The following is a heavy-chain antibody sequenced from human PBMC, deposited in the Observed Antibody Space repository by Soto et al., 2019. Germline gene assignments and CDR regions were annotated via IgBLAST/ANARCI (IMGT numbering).Heavy chain of an antibody. Sequence: PGGSLRLSCAASGFTFSSYSMNWVRQAPGKGLEWVSSISSSSSYIYYADSVKGRFTISRDNAKNSLYLQMNSLRAEDTAVYYCASRAVVTAHEPTYWGQGTLVTVSS. CDR1: GFTFSSYS. J-gene: IGHJ4*02. V-gene: IGHV3-21*01. D-gene: IGHD2-21*02. CDR3: ASRAVVTAHEPTY. CDR2: ISSSSSYI.